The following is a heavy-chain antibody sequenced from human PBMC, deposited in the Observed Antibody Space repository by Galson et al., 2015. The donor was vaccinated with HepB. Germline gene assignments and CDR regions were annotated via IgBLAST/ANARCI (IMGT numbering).Heavy chain of an antibody. Sequence: QSGAEVKKPGESLRISCKGSGYSFTSYWISWVRQMPGKGLEWMGRIDPSDSYTNYSPSFQGHVTISADKSISTAYLQWSSLKASDTAMYYCARPTQINYDFWSGPAGYWGQGTLVTVSS. CDR1: GYSFTSYW. J-gene: IGHJ4*02. V-gene: IGHV5-10-1*01. CDR2: IDPSDSYT. D-gene: IGHD3-3*01. CDR3: ARPTQINYDFWSGPAGY.